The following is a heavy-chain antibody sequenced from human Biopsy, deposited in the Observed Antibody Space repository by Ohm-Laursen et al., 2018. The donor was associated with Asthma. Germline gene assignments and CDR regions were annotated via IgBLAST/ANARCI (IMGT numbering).Heavy chain of an antibody. Sequence: SLRRSWAASGFTFRSYAMHWVRQAPGKGLEWGAVGGCYYDGGLKYYADSVNGRFTVSRDDSKNTLYLQMNSLRPDDTAVYYCARDVMEWYLPAFDFWGQGTLVTVSS. CDR1: GFTFRSYA. V-gene: IGHV3-30-3*01. J-gene: IGHJ4*02. CDR2: GGCYYDGGLK. D-gene: IGHD3-3*01. CDR3: ARDVMEWYLPAFDF.